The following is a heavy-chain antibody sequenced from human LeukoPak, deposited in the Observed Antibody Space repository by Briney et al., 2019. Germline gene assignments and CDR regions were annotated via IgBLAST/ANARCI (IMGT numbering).Heavy chain of an antibody. D-gene: IGHD2-8*01. CDR3: ARVRLYCTNCVCYPCYFDY. CDR1: GGSFSGYY. J-gene: IGHJ4*02. CDR2: INHSGST. V-gene: IGHV4-34*01. Sequence: SETLSLTCAVYGGSFSGYYWSWIRQPPGKGLEWIGEINHSGSTNYNPSLKNRVTISVDTSKNQFSLRLSSVTAADSAVYYCARVRLYCTNCVCYPCYFDYWGQGTLVTVSS.